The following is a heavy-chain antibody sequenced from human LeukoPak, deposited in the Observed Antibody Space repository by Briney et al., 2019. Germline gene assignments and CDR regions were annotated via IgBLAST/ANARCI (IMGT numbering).Heavy chain of an antibody. CDR1: GCGFTSYW. Sequence: GEALQSSCKGSGCGFTSYWIGWGRRVPGKGGEWRGIIYPGDSDTRYSPSFQGQVTISADKSISTAYLQWSSLKASDTAMYYCARLSTVTYDYWGQGTLVTVSS. D-gene: IGHD4-11*01. J-gene: IGHJ4*02. V-gene: IGHV5-51*01. CDR3: ARLSTVTYDY. CDR2: IYPGDSDT.